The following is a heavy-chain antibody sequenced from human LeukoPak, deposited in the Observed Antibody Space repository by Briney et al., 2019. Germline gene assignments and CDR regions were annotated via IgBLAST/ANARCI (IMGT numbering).Heavy chain of an antibody. Sequence: SETLSLTXTVSGGSISSGDYYWSWIRQPPGKGLEWVGYIYYSGSTYYNPSLKSRVTISVDTSKNQFSLKLSSVTAADTAVYYCASTVVQYYFDYWGQGTLVTVSS. J-gene: IGHJ4*02. D-gene: IGHD4-23*01. CDR3: ASTVVQYYFDY. CDR1: GGSISSGDYY. V-gene: IGHV4-30-4*08. CDR2: IYYSGST.